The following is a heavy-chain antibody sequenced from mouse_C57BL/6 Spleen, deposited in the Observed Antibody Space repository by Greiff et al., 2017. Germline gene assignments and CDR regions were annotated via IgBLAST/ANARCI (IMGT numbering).Heavy chain of an antibody. V-gene: IGHV1-67*01. D-gene: IGHD1-1*01. Sequence: QVHVKQSGPELVRPGVSVKISCKGSGYTFTDYAMHWVKQSHAKSLAWIGVISTYYGDASYNQKFKDKATMTVDKSSSTAYMELARLTSEDSAVYYWARSHYYGIILDYWGQGTTLTVSS. CDR1: GYTFTDYA. CDR2: ISTYYGDA. CDR3: ARSHYYGIILDY. J-gene: IGHJ2*01.